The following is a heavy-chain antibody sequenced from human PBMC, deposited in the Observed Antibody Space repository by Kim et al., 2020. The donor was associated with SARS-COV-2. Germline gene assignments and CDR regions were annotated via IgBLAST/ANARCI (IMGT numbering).Heavy chain of an antibody. J-gene: IGHJ6*02. Sequence: VEGRFTISRDNSKTTLYLQMNSLRAEDTAVYYCARVDAEYQLSYYYGMDVWGQGTTVTVSS. V-gene: IGHV3-30*01. CDR3: ARVDAEYQLSYYYGMDV. D-gene: IGHD2-2*01.